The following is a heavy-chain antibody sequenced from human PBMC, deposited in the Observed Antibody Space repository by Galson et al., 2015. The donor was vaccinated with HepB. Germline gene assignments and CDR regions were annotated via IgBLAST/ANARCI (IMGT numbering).Heavy chain of an antibody. Sequence: SLRLSCAASGFTFSSYWMHWVRQAPGRGLVWVSRINSDGSSTSYADSVKGRFTISRDNAKNTLYLQMNSLRAEDTAVYYCARGPPSYYYDSSGYYGAFDIWGQGTMVTVSS. V-gene: IGHV3-74*01. CDR3: ARGPPSYYYDSSGYYGAFDI. CDR1: GFTFSSYW. CDR2: INSDGSST. D-gene: IGHD3-22*01. J-gene: IGHJ3*02.